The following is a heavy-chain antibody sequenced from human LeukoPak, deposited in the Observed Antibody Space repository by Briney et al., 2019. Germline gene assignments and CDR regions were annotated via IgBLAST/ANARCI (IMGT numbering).Heavy chain of an antibody. CDR2: IKSKTDGGTT. V-gene: IGHV3-15*01. J-gene: IGHJ6*03. CDR3: TRYMDV. Sequence: GGSLRLSCAASGFTFSSYEMNWVRQAPGKGLEWVGRIKSKTDGGTTEYAAPVKDRFTISRDDSKNTLFLQMNSLKAEDTAVYYCTRYMDVWGKGTTVTVFS. CDR1: GFTFSSYE.